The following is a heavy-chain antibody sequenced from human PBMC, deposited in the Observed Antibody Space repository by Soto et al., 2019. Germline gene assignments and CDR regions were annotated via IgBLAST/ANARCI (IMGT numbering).Heavy chain of an antibody. Sequence: GGSLRLFCATSGFTFRSYWMTWVRQAPGKGPEWVANIKPDGSEKQYVDSVKGRFTVSRDNAKRSLDLQMNSLRVEDTAVYYCARAEDYDFWSGPPKYFDNWGQGTQVTVSS. CDR2: IKPDGSEK. CDR3: ARAEDYDFWSGPPKYFDN. CDR1: GFTFRSYW. J-gene: IGHJ4*02. V-gene: IGHV3-7*03. D-gene: IGHD3-3*01.